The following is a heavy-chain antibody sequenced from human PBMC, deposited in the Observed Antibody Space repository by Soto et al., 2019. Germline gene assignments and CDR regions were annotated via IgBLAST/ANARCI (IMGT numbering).Heavy chain of an antibody. J-gene: IGHJ4*02. CDR1: VVSVSSGSYY. CDR3: PRSTGDIYFEY. CDR2: IYYSGST. D-gene: IGHD7-27*01. V-gene: IGHV4-61*01. Sequence: SETLSLTCTFSVVSVSSGSYYCSWIRQPPGKGLEWIGYIYYSGSTNYNPSLKSRVTISVDTSKNQFSLKLSSVTAADTAVYYCPRSTGDIYFEYWGQATLVIVS.